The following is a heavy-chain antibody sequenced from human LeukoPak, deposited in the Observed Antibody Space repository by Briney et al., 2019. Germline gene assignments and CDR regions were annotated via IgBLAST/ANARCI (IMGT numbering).Heavy chain of an antibody. Sequence: GESLQISCKGYGYPFTSNWIGWVRPLPGKGLEWMGIIYPRDSDTVYSPSFQGQVIMSVDKSISTAYLQWSSLKASDTAIYFCARRDYGGHAAYFDYWGQGTLVTVSS. V-gene: IGHV5-51*01. CDR2: IYPRDSDT. J-gene: IGHJ4*02. CDR3: ARRDYGGHAAYFDY. D-gene: IGHD4-17*01. CDR1: GYPFTSNW.